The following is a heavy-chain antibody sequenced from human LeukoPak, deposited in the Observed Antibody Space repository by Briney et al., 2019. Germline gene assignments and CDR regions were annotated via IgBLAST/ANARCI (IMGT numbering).Heavy chain of an antibody. CDR3: ARENDMGYCSGGRCYKGYNAMDV. Sequence: GGSLRLSCAASGFTVSSNYMSWVRQAPGKGLEWVSVIFSGGSTYYADSVKGRFTISRDNSRNTLYLQMNSLRAEDTAVYYCARENDMGYCSGGRCYKGYNAMDVWGQGTTVTVSS. J-gene: IGHJ6*02. CDR2: IFSGGST. D-gene: IGHD2-15*01. V-gene: IGHV3-53*01. CDR1: GFTVSSNY.